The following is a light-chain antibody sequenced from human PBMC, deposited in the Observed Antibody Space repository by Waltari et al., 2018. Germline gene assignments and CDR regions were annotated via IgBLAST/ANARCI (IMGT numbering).Light chain of an antibody. CDR1: QSIKSW. J-gene: IGKJ1*01. Sequence: WRSSQSIKSWLAWSRQVPGKAPKLLIYAASSLQSGVPSRFRGSGSGTDFTLTINSLQPEDFATYYCQQSNSFPQTFGQGTKVEIK. V-gene: IGKV1-12*01. CDR2: AAS. CDR3: QQSNSFPQT.